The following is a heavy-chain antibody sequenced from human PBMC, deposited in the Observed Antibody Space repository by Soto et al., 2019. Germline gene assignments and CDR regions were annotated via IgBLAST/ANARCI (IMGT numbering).Heavy chain of an antibody. CDR1: GFTFSSYG. J-gene: IGHJ4*02. CDR2: ITYDGRNK. Sequence: PGGPLRLSCAASGFTFSSYGMHWVRQAPGKGLEWVAVITYDGRNKYYGDSVKGRFTISRDNSKNTLYLQMNGLRAEDTAVYYCAKDLSDCSAGTCYYFDYWGQGTLVTVSS. V-gene: IGHV3-30*18. D-gene: IGHD2-15*01. CDR3: AKDLSDCSAGTCYYFDY.